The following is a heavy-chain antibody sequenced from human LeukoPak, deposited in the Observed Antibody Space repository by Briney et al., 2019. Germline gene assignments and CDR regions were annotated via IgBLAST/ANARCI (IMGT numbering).Heavy chain of an antibody. CDR1: GGSFSGYY. V-gene: IGHV4-34*01. CDR3: ARAVVAASNWFDP. CDR2: INHSGST. Sequence: PSETLSLTCAVYGGSFSGYYWSWIRQPPGKGLEWIGEINHSGSTNYNPSLKSRVTISGDTSKNQFSLKLSSVTAADTAVYYCARAVVAASNWFDPWGQGTLVTVSS. J-gene: IGHJ5*02. D-gene: IGHD2-15*01.